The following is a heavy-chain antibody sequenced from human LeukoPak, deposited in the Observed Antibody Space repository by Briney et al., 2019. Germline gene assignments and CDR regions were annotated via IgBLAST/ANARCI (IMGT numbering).Heavy chain of an antibody. Sequence: SETLSLTCAVYGGSFSGYYWSWIRQPPGKGLEWIGEINHSGSTNYNPSLKSRVTISVDTSKNQFSLKLSSVTVADTAVYYCARAHSSIVRRLDYWGQGTLVTVSS. CDR1: GGSFSGYY. CDR2: INHSGST. V-gene: IGHV4-34*01. CDR3: ARAHSSIVRRLDY. J-gene: IGHJ4*02. D-gene: IGHD6-13*01.